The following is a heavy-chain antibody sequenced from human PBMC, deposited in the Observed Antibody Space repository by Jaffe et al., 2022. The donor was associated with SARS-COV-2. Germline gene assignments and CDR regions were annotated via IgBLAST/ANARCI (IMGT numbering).Heavy chain of an antibody. CDR1: GFTFSSYG. V-gene: IGHV3-30*18. J-gene: IGHJ4*02. CDR3: AKDGGSGWPDY. CDR2: ISYDGSNK. Sequence: QVQLVESGGGVVQPGRSLRLSCAASGFTFSSYGMHWVRQAPGKGLEWVAVISYDGSNKYYADSVKGRFTISRDNSKNTLYLQMNSLRAEDTAVYYCAKDGGSGWPDYWGQGTLVTVSS. D-gene: IGHD6-19*01.